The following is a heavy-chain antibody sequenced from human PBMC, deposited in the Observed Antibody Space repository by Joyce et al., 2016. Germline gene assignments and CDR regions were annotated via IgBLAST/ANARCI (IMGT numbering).Heavy chain of an antibody. CDR2: IIPICGTA. V-gene: IGHV1-69*12. J-gene: IGHJ6*02. CDR3: AIVEVPSGTVHYSYGLDV. D-gene: IGHD2-2*01. CDR1: GGVFSNYV. Sequence: QVQVVQSGAEVKKPGSSVKVSCKASGGVFSNYVLSWVRQVPGQGLEWRGGIIPICGTAIDAQEFRGRVTLLGDEATTTAYMDLTSLTSADSAVYYCAIVEVPSGTVHYSYGLDVWGQGTTVTVSS.